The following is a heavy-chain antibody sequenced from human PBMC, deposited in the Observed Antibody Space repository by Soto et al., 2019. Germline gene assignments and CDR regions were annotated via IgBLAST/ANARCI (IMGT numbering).Heavy chain of an antibody. V-gene: IGHV3-30*18. CDR3: AKVIRADSTSSNFYYYSGMDV. D-gene: IGHD6-6*01. Sequence: ESGGGVVQPGRSLRLSCAASGFSFSTYGMPWVRQAPGKGLEWMAVISNDGSNKYYADSVKGRLTISRDNSKDTLFLQMNSLRGEDTAIYYCAKVIRADSTSSNFYYYSGMDVWGQGTTVTVSS. CDR1: GFSFSTYG. CDR2: ISNDGSNK. J-gene: IGHJ6*02.